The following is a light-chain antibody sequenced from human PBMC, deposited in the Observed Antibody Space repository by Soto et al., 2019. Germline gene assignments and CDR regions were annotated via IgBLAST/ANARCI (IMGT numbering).Light chain of an antibody. CDR3: CSYAGSSTFYV. Sequence: QSALTQPASVSGSPGQSITISCTGTSSDVGSYNLVSWYQQHPGKAPKLMIYEGSKRPSGVSNRFSGSKSGNTASLTISGLQAEDEADYYCCSYAGSSTFYVCGTGTKVPVL. V-gene: IGLV2-23*01. CDR1: SSDVGSYNL. J-gene: IGLJ1*01. CDR2: EGS.